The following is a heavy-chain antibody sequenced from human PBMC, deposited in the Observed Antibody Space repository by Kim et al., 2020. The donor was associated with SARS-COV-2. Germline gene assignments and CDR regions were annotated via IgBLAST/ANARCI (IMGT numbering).Heavy chain of an antibody. CDR3: AKDDGGKGWLLSSGWYFDL. CDR1: GFTFSSYG. CDR2: ISYDGSNK. V-gene: IGHV3-30*18. D-gene: IGHD3-10*02. Sequence: GGSLRLSCAASGFTFSSYGMHWVRQAPGKGLEWVAVISYDGSNKYYADSVKGRFTISRDNSKNTLYLQMNSLRAEDTAVYYCAKDDGGKGWLLSSGWYFDLWGRGTRVTVSS. J-gene: IGHJ2*01.